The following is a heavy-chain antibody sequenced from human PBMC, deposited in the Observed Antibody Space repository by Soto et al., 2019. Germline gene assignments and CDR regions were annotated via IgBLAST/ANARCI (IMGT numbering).Heavy chain of an antibody. CDR2: IRGAGINT. V-gene: IGHV3-23*01. D-gene: IGHD4-4*01. Sequence: PGGSLRLSCTASGFTFTRHAMSWVRQAPGKGLEWVSGIRGAGINTYYADSVKGRFTITRDNSKNTLSLRMDSLRDEDTAVYFCARDMDSFAFWGQGTPVTVSS. J-gene: IGHJ6*01. CDR1: GFTFTRHA. CDR3: ARDMDSFAF.